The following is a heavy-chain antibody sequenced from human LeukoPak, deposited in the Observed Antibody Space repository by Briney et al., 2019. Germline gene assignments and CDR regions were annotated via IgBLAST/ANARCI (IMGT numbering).Heavy chain of an antibody. D-gene: IGHD4-17*01. CDR3: ARGPETTMTTGESWFDP. Sequence: GSLRLSCAASGFTFSSYSMNWVRQAPGKGLEWVSSISSSSSYIYYADSVKGRFTISRDNAKNSLYLQMNSLRAEDAAVYYCARGPETTMTTGESWFDPWGQGTLVTVSS. J-gene: IGHJ5*02. CDR1: GFTFSSYS. CDR2: ISSSSSYI. V-gene: IGHV3-21*01.